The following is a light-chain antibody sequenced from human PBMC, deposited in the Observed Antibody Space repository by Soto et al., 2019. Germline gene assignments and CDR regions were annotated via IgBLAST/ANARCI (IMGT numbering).Light chain of an antibody. CDR2: GAF. CDR1: QSISSTY. V-gene: IGKV3-20*01. Sequence: EIVLTQSPGTLSVSPGERATLFCRARQSISSTYLAWYQKKPGQAPRLLLYGAFNSDTGIPDRFSGSGSGTDFTLTISRLEPEDCAFYYCQQYGSSSFAFGPGTKVEIK. J-gene: IGKJ3*01. CDR3: QQYGSSSFA.